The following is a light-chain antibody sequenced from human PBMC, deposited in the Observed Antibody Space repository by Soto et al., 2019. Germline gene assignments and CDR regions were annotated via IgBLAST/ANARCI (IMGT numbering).Light chain of an antibody. V-gene: IGKV3-15*01. CDR2: GAS. Sequence: ENLLTQSPGTLPLSPGERVTLSCRAGQSVDINLAWYQQKAGQAPRLLVYGASTKATDMPGRFSGRGSGTEFTLTINNLQSEDFEIYYCQQYRNWPRTFGQGTKVDIK. CDR3: QQYRNWPRT. J-gene: IGKJ1*01. CDR1: QSVDIN.